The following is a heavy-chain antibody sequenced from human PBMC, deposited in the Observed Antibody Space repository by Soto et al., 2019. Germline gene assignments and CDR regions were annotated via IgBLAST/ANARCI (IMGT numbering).Heavy chain of an antibody. CDR2: IYYSGST. CDR1: GGSISSYY. Sequence: PSETLSLTCTVSGGSISSYYWSWIRQPPGKGLEWIGYIYYSGSTNYNPSLKSRVTISVDTSKNQFSLKLSSVTAADTAVYYCARKSPLYYGMDVWGQGTTVTVSS. CDR3: ARKSPLYYGMDV. V-gene: IGHV4-59*08. J-gene: IGHJ6*02.